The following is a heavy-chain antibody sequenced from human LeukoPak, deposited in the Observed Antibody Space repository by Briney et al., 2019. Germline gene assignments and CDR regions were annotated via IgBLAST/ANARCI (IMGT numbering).Heavy chain of an antibody. CDR2: INLNSGGT. V-gene: IGHV1-2*02. J-gene: IGHJ4*02. Sequence: ASVKVSFKASGYTFTGYYIHWVRQAPGQGLEWMGWINLNSGGTNYAQKFQGRVTMTRDTSISTAYMELSRLRSDDTAVYYCASGGHYYGSGSHTIFDYWGQGTLVTVSS. CDR3: ASGGHYYGSGSHTIFDY. D-gene: IGHD3-10*01. CDR1: GYTFTGYY.